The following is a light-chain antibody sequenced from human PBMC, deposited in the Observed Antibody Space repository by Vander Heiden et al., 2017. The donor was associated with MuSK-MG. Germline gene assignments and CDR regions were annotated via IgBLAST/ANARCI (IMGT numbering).Light chain of an antibody. J-gene: IGKJ4*01. CDR1: QSVSSN. CDR2: GAS. Sequence: ETVMTQSPATLSVSPGERATLSCRASQSVSSNLAWYQQKPGQAPRLLIYGASTRDTGIPDRFSGSGYGKEFTLTISSRQSEDFALYYCQQYKDWPPITFGGGTKVEIK. CDR3: QQYKDWPPIT. V-gene: IGKV3-15*01.